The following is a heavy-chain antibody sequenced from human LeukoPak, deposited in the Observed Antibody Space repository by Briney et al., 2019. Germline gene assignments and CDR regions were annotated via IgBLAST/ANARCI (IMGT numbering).Heavy chain of an antibody. CDR3: ARTGSVQNHYYYYYGMDV. Sequence: PFETLSLTCTVSGGSISSSSYYWGWIRQPPGKGLEWIGSIYYSGSTYYNPSLKSRVTISVDTSKNQFSLKLSSVTAADTAVYYCARTGSVQNHYYYYYGMDVWGQGTTVTVSS. CDR2: IYYSGST. CDR1: GGSISSSSYY. D-gene: IGHD1-1*01. J-gene: IGHJ6*02. V-gene: IGHV4-39*01.